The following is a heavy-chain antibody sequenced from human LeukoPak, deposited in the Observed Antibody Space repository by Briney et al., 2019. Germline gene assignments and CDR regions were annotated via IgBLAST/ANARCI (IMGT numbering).Heavy chain of an antibody. V-gene: IGHV4-4*07. D-gene: IGHD3-16*02. J-gene: IGHJ4*02. CDR1: GGSISSYY. Sequence: SETLSLTCIVSGGSISSYYWSWIRQPAGKGLEWIGRIYTSGSTNYNPSLKSRVTMSVDTSKNQFSLKLSSVTAADTAVYYCARISPMITFWGIIDWGQGTLVTVSS. CDR2: IYTSGST. CDR3: ARISPMITFWGIID.